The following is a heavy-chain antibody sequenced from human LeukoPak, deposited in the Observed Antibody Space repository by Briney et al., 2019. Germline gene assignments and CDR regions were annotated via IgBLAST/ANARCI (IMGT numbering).Heavy chain of an antibody. Sequence: PGASLRLSCAASGFTFGGYVMSWVRQAPGKGLEWVSAITGGSDSTYNADSVKGRFTISRDNSKNTLYLQMNTLRAEDTAVYYCAKGSGPSWPYYFDYWGQGTLVTVSS. V-gene: IGHV3-23*01. CDR1: GFTFGGYV. J-gene: IGHJ4*02. CDR3: AKGSGPSWPYYFDY. D-gene: IGHD6-19*01. CDR2: ITGGSDST.